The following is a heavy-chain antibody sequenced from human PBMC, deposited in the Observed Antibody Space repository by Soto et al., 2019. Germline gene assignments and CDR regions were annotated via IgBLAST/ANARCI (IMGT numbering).Heavy chain of an antibody. J-gene: IGHJ3*02. V-gene: IGHV1-69*01. CDR2: IIPIFGTA. D-gene: IGHD3-22*01. CDR1: GGTFSSYA. CDR3: ARDNRYYYDSSGHDAFDI. Sequence: QVQLVQSGAEVKKPGSSVKVSCKASGGTFSSYAISWVRQAPGQGLEWMGGIIPIFGTANYAQKLQGRVTITADESTSTAYMELSSLRSEDTAVYYCARDNRYYYDSSGHDAFDIWGQGTMVTVSS.